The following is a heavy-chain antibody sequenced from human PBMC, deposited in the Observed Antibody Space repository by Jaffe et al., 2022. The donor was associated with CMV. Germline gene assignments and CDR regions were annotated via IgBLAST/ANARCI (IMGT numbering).Heavy chain of an antibody. CDR1: GGSISSSSYY. CDR3: ARHTSSSSLRLPSDY. V-gene: IGHV4-39*01. D-gene: IGHD6-6*01. CDR2: IYYSGST. J-gene: IGHJ4*02. Sequence: QLQLQESGPGLVKPSETLSLTCTVSGGSISSSSYYWGWIRQPPGKGLEWIGSIYYSGSTYYNPSLKSRVTISVDTSKNQFSLKLSSVTAADTAVYYCARHTSSSSLRLPSDYWGQGTLVTVSS.